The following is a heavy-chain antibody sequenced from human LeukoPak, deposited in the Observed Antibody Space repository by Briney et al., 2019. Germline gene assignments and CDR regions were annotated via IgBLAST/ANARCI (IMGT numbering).Heavy chain of an antibody. CDR3: ARGTKQSQPVH. J-gene: IGHJ4*02. CDR2: IYSGGST. CDR1: GFTVSSNY. D-gene: IGHD1-1*01. Sequence: PGGSLRLSCAASGFTVSSNYMSWVRQAPGKGLEWVSVIYSGGSTFYADSVKDGFTISRDNSKNTLYLQMNSLRAEDTAVYYCARGTKQSQPVHWGQGTLVTVSS. V-gene: IGHV3-66*01.